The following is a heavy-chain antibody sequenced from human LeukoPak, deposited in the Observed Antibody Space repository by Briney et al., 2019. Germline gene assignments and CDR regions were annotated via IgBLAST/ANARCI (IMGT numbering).Heavy chain of an antibody. CDR1: GFTFSSYW. CDR2: IKQDGSEN. J-gene: IGHJ4*02. D-gene: IGHD6-19*01. CDR3: ARDSIAVATFDY. V-gene: IGHV3-7*01. Sequence: PGGSLRHCCAASGFTFSSYWMTWVRQAPGKGLERVANIKQDGSENYYVDSVKGRFTISRDNAKNSLYLQMNSLRAEDTAVYSCARDSIAVATFDYWGQGTLVTVSS.